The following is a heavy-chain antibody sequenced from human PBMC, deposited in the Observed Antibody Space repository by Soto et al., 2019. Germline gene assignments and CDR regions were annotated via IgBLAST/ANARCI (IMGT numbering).Heavy chain of an antibody. D-gene: IGHD2-15*01. V-gene: IGHV4-59*01. CDR2: IYYTGST. CDR1: GGSISSYY. Sequence: PSETLSLTCIISGGSISSYYWSWIRQPPGKGLEWIGYIYYTGSTYYSPSLKSRVTTSIDTSKRQSSLKLTSVTTADTAVYYCARDPVDGYSFFDYWGQGILVTVSS. J-gene: IGHJ4*02. CDR3: ARDPVDGYSFFDY.